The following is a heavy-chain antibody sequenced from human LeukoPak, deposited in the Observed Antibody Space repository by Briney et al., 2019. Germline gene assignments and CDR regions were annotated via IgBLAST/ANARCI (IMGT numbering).Heavy chain of an antibody. CDR1: GFTFDDYA. CDR3: AKGQQQLVPRWFDP. Sequence: GGSLRLSCAASGFTFDDYAMHWVRQAPGKGLEWVSGISWNSGNIGYADSVKGRFTISRDNAKNSLYLQMNSLRAEDTALYYCAKGQQQLVPRWFDPWGQGTLVTVSS. D-gene: IGHD6-13*01. J-gene: IGHJ5*02. CDR2: ISWNSGNI. V-gene: IGHV3-9*01.